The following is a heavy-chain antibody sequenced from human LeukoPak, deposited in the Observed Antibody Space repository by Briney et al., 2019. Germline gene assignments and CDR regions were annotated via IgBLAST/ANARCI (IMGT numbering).Heavy chain of an antibody. Sequence: SGPALVKPTQTLTLTCTFSGFSLSTSRMCVSWIRQPPGKALEWLARIDWDDDKYYKTSLKTRLTISKNTSKNQMVLTMTNMDPVDTATYYCARMAYYGYYFDYWGQGTLVTVSA. V-gene: IGHV2-70*11. D-gene: IGHD1-26*01. J-gene: IGHJ4*02. CDR1: GFSLSTSRMC. CDR2: IDWDDDK. CDR3: ARMAYYGYYFDY.